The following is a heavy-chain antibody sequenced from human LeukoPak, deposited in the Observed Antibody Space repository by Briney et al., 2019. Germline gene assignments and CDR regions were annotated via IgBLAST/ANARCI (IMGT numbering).Heavy chain of an antibody. J-gene: IGHJ4*02. CDR2: IYYSGST. CDR1: SYSISSANY. Sequence: SETLSLTCSVSSYSISSANYWDWIRQPPGKGLEWIGSIYYSGSTYYNPSLKSRVTISVDTSKNQFSLKLSSVTAADTAVYYCARGYDILTGKYYFDYWGQGTLVTVSS. CDR3: ARGYDILTGKYYFDY. D-gene: IGHD3-9*01. V-gene: IGHV4-38-2*02.